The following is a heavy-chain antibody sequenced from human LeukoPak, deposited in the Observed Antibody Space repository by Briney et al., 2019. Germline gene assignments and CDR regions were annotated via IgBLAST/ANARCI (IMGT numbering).Heavy chain of an antibody. CDR1: GYTLTELS. D-gene: IGHD3-22*01. V-gene: IGHV1-24*01. Sequence: ASVKVSCKVSGYTLTELSMRWVRQAPGKGLEWMGGFDPEDGETIYAQKFQGRVTMTEDTSTDTAYMELSSLRSEDTAVYYCATGYYYDSSGYYPPDYWGQGTLVTVSS. CDR3: ATGYYYDSSGYYPPDY. CDR2: FDPEDGET. J-gene: IGHJ4*02.